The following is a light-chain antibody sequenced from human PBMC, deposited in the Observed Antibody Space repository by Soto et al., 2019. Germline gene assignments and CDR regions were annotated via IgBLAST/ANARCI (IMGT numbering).Light chain of an antibody. J-gene: IGLJ1*01. CDR2: EVS. CDR1: SSDVGGYNY. CDR3: SSYAGSNKSV. V-gene: IGLV2-8*01. Sequence: QSLLTQPPSASGSPGQSVTISCTGTSSDVGGYNYVSWYQQHPGKAPKLMIYEVSKRPSGVPDRFSGSKSGNTASLTVSGLQPEDEADYYCSSYAGSNKSVFGTGTRSPS.